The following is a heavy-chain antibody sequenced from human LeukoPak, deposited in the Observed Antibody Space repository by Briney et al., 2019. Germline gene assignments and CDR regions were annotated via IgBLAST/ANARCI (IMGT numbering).Heavy chain of an antibody. CDR2: IIPILGTA. CDR3: ARSLLGIDY. Sequence: GASVKVSCKASGGTFSSYAISWVRQAPGEGLEWMGGIIPILGTANYAQKFQGRVTINTDESTSTAYMELSSLRSEDTAVYYCARSLLGIDYWGQGTLVTVSS. J-gene: IGHJ4*02. D-gene: IGHD3-16*01. V-gene: IGHV1-69*05. CDR1: GGTFSSYA.